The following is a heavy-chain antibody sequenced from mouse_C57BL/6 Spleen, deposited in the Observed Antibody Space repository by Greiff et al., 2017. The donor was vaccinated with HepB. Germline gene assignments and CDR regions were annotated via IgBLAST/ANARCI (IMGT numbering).Heavy chain of an antibody. J-gene: IGHJ4*01. CDR1: GYAFTNYL. CDR2: INPGSGGT. V-gene: IGHV1-54*01. Sequence: QVQLQQSGAELVRPGTSVKVSCKASGYAFTNYLIEWVKQRPGQGLEWIGVINPGSGGTNYNEKFKGKATLTADKSSSTAYMQLSSLTSEDSAVYFCAREGGLRRDAMDYWGQGTSVTVSS. D-gene: IGHD2-12*01. CDR3: AREGGLRRDAMDY.